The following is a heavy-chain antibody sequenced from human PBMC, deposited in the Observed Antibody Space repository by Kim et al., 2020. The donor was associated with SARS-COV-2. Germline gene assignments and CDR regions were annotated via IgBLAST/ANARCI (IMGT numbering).Heavy chain of an antibody. CDR2: ISGSGGTT. CDR1: GFTFSSYA. Sequence: GGSLRLSCASSGFTFSSYAMSWVRQAPGKGLEWVSAISGSGGTTYYADFVKGRFTNSRDNSKNPLYLQMNSLRAEDTAVYYCAKGTDWGYFDYWGQGTLVTVSS. CDR3: AKGTDWGYFDY. D-gene: IGHD7-27*01. V-gene: IGHV3-23*01. J-gene: IGHJ4*02.